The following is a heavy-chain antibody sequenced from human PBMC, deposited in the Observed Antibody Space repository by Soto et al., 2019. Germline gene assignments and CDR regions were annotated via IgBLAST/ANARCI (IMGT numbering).Heavy chain of an antibody. D-gene: IGHD3-16*02. V-gene: IGHV4-34*01. CDR3: ARGGFDYIWGSYRTYGSYFDY. J-gene: IGHJ4*02. CDR2: INHSGST. Sequence: SETLSLTCAVYGGSFSGYYWSWIRQPPGKGLEWIGEINHSGSTNYNPSLKSRVTISVDTSKNQFSLKLSSVTAADTAVYYCARGGFDYIWGSYRTYGSYFDYWGQGTLVTVSS. CDR1: GGSFSGYY.